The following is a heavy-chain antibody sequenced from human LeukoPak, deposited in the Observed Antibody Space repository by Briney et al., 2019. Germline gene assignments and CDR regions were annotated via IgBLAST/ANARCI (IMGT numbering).Heavy chain of an antibody. D-gene: IGHD3-22*01. J-gene: IGHJ4*02. CDR2: IYSGGAT. V-gene: IGHV3-53*05. CDR3: AKDRGFYDSSGYYILDY. Sequence: GGSLRLSCAASGFTVSSNYMSWVRQAPGKGLEWVSGIYSGGATYYTDSVKGRFTISRDNSKNTLYLQMNSLRVEDTAVYYCAKDRGFYDSSGYYILDYWGQGTLVTASS. CDR1: GFTVSSNY.